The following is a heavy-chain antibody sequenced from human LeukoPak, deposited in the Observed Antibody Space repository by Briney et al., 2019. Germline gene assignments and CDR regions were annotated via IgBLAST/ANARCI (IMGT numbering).Heavy chain of an antibody. D-gene: IGHD6-13*01. CDR1: GGSLSSYY. Sequence: SETLSLTCTVSGGSLSSYYWSWIRQPPGKGLEWIGYIYYSGSTNYNPSLKSRVTISVDTSKNQFSLKLSSVTAADTAVYYCARGFIAAAGIVFDYWGQGTLVTVSS. CDR3: ARGFIAAAGIVFDY. J-gene: IGHJ4*02. CDR2: IYYSGST. V-gene: IGHV4-59*01.